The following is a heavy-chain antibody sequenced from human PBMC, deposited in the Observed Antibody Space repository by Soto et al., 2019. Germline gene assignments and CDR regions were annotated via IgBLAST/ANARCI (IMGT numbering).Heavy chain of an antibody. CDR3: ARSKNDYGDYDAFDI. D-gene: IGHD4-17*01. CDR2: IYPGDSDT. J-gene: IGHJ3*02. Sequence: GESLKISCKTSGYSFTSYWIHWVRQMPGKGLEWMGIIYPGDSDTRYSPSFQGQVTISADKSISTAYLQWSSLKASDTAMYYCARSKNDYGDYDAFDIWGQGTMVTVSS. CDR1: GYSFTSYW. V-gene: IGHV5-51*01.